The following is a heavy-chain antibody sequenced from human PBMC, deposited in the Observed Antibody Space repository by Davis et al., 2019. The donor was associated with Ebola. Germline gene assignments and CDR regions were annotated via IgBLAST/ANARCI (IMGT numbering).Heavy chain of an antibody. CDR1: GFTFSDHY. J-gene: IGHJ4*02. V-gene: IGHV3-72*01. Sequence: GESLKIPCAASGFTFSDHYMDWVRQAPGKGLEWVAGIKNKAQSYTTHYAASVKGRFTISRDDSKNSLFLDIISLKTEDTAIYYCTDLGAGSDYWGQGALVTVSS. CDR2: IKNKAQSYTT. D-gene: IGHD3-16*01. CDR3: TDLGAGSDY.